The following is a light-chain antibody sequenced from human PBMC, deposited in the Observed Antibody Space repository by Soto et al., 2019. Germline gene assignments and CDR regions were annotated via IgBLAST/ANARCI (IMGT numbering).Light chain of an antibody. J-gene: IGKJ1*01. CDR2: TAS. CDR1: QSISNY. Sequence: DIQMTQSTSSLSASVGDRVTITCRASQSISNYVNWYQHKPGKAPNLLIHTASTLQSGVPSRFSGSGSGTDFTLTISSLQPEDFASYYCQVSYRTLWTFGQGTKVEIK. CDR3: QVSYRTLWT. V-gene: IGKV1-39*01.